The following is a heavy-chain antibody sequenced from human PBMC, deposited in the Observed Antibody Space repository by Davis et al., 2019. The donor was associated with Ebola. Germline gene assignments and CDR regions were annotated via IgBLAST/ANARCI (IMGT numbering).Heavy chain of an antibody. CDR1: GFTFSSYS. D-gene: IGHD6-13*01. V-gene: IGHV3-23*01. CDR3: AKDRSSSWSYNWFDP. J-gene: IGHJ5*02. Sequence: GESLKISCAASGFTFSSYSMNWVRQAPGKGLEWVSAISGSGGSTYYADSVKGRFTISRDNSKNSLYLQMNSLRAEDTALYYCAKDRSSSWSYNWFDPWGQGTLVTVSS. CDR2: ISGSGGST.